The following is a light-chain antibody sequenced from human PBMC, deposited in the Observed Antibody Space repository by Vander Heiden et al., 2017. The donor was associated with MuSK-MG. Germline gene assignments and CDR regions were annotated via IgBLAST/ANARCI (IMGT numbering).Light chain of an antibody. CDR2: DAS. CDR3: QQDGSSPRT. CDR1: QSVSSSY. Sequence: EIVLTQSPATLSLSPGERATLSCGASQSVSSSYLAWYQQKPGRAPRLLIYDASSRVIGIPDRFSGSGSGTDFTLTISRRVPEHFAVYYCQQDGSSPRTFGGGTKVEIK. V-gene: IGKV3D-20*01. J-gene: IGKJ4*01.